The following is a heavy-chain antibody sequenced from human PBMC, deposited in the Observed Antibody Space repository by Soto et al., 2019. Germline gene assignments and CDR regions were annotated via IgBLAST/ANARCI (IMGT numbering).Heavy chain of an antibody. V-gene: IGHV3-23*01. Sequence: XLRRSCPTSGWTFISYSRSWVRQAPGKGLEWVSAISGGGSNTYYADSVKGRFSISRDNSRNTLYLQMNSLRVEDTAVYYCANQYSSSSSVGYWGQGTLVTVSS. D-gene: IGHD6-6*01. CDR3: ANQYSSSSSVGY. J-gene: IGHJ4*02. CDR1: GWTFISYS. CDR2: ISGGGSNT.